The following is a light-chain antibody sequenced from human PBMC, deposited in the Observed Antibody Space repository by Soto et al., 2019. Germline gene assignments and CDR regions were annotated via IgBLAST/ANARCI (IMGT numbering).Light chain of an antibody. Sequence: QSALTQPASVSGSPGQSITISCTGTSSDVGGYNYVSWYQQHPGKAPKLMIYDVSSRPSGVSNRFSGSKSGNTASLTISGLQAEDEADYYCSSYTSSSTLEGVFGTGTKVT. CDR1: SSDVGGYNY. J-gene: IGLJ1*01. CDR3: SSYTSSSTLEGV. CDR2: DVS. V-gene: IGLV2-14*01.